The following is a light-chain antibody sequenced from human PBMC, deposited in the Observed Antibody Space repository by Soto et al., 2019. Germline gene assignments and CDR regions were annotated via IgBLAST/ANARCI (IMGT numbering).Light chain of an antibody. CDR3: SSYAGSNNVV. CDR2: EVT. CDR1: SSDGGGYNY. J-gene: IGLJ2*01. V-gene: IGLV2-8*01. Sequence: QSVLTQPPSASGSPGQSVTISCTGTSSDGGGYNYVSWYQQQPGKAPKLMIYEVTKRPSGVPDRFSGSKSGNTASLTVSGLQAEDEADYYCSSYAGSNNVVFGGGTKLTFL.